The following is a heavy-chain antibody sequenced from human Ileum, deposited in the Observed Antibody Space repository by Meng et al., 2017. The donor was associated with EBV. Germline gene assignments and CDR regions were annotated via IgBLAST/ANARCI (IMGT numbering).Heavy chain of an antibody. D-gene: IGHD4-23*01. CDR2: VTPVFTST. J-gene: IGHJ4*02. CDR3: ATDVGTVADH. CDR1: GGNFKIFV. Sequence: HVQLVQSGADVKRPGSSVKISCRASGGNFKIFVFSWVRLAPGQGLEWMGGVTPVFTSTLYAKHFKDRVTITADESTNTAFMELKNLQSDDTAIYYCATDVGTVADHWGPGTLVTVSS. V-gene: IGHV1-69*01.